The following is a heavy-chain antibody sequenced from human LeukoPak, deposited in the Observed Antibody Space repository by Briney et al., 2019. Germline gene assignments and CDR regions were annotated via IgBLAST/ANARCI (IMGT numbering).Heavy chain of an antibody. CDR2: ISGSGGST. Sequence: GGSLRLSCAASGFTFSSYAMSWVRQAPGKGLEWVSAISGSGGSTYYADSVKGRFTISRDNAKNSLYLQMNSLRAEDTAVYYCARDRGYDFWSGNYYYYMDVWGKGTTVTVSS. V-gene: IGHV3-23*01. CDR3: ARDRGYDFWSGNYYYYMDV. J-gene: IGHJ6*03. D-gene: IGHD3-3*01. CDR1: GFTFSSYA.